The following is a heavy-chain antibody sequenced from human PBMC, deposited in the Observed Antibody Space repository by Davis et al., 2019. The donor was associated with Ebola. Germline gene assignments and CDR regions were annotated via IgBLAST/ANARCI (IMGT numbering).Heavy chain of an antibody. Sequence: GESLKISCAASGFTFSSYEMNWVRQAPGKGLEWVLYISSSGSTIYYADSVKGRFTISRDNAKNSLYLQMNSLRAEDKAVYYCARAGGHYYDSSGYDYWGQGTLVTVSS. D-gene: IGHD3-22*01. CDR1: GFTFSSYE. V-gene: IGHV3-48*03. J-gene: IGHJ4*02. CDR3: ARAGGHYYDSSGYDY. CDR2: ISSSGSTI.